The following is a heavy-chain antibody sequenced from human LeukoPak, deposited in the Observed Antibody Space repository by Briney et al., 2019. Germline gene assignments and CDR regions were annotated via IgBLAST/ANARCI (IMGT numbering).Heavy chain of an antibody. J-gene: IGHJ4*02. CDR1: GFTSDDYA. V-gene: IGHV3-9*02. Sequence: GGSLRLSCAASGFTSDDYAMHWVRQAPGKGLEWVSGISWNSGSIGYADSVKGRFTISRDNAKNPLYLQMNSLRAEDTALYYCAKGDTAMVTLDYFDYWGQGTLVTVSS. CDR2: ISWNSGSI. D-gene: IGHD5-18*01. CDR3: AKGDTAMVTLDYFDY.